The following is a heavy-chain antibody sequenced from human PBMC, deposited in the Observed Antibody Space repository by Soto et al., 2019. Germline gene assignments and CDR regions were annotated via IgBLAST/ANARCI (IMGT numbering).Heavy chain of an antibody. CDR1: GGSISRYY. CDR3: ARDTGSGSYYGWFDP. CDR2: IYYSGST. D-gene: IGHD3-10*01. J-gene: IGHJ5*02. V-gene: IGHV4-59*01. Sequence: QVQLQESGPGLVKPSETLSLTCTVSGGSISRYYWNWIRQPPGKGLEWIWYIYYSGSTNYHPSLKSRVTISVDTSKNQFSLKLSSVTAADKAVYYCARDTGSGSYYGWFDPWGQGTLVTVSS.